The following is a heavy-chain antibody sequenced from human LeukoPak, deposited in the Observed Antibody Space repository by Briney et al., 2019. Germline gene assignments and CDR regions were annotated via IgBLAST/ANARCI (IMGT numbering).Heavy chain of an antibody. CDR3: ARDWNSSGYYPVHAFDI. CDR2: IIPIFGTA. Sequence: GASVKVSCKASGGTFSSYAISWVRQAPGQGLEWMGRIIPIFGTANYAQKFQGRVTITTDESTSTAYMELSGLRSEDTAVYYCARDWNSSGYYPVHAFDIWGQGTMVTVSS. D-gene: IGHD3-22*01. CDR1: GGTFSSYA. J-gene: IGHJ3*02. V-gene: IGHV1-69*05.